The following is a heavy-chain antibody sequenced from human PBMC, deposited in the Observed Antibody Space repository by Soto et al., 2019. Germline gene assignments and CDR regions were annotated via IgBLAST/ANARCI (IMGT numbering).Heavy chain of an antibody. V-gene: IGHV4-59*01. CDR3: ARVAGSSSWYGSSYNWFDP. CDR2: IYYSGST. D-gene: IGHD6-13*01. CDR1: GGSISSYY. Sequence: SETLSLTCTVSGGSISSYYWSWIRQPPGKGLEWIGYIYYSGSTNYNPSLKSRVTISVDTSKNQFSPKLSSVTAADTAVYYCARVAGSSSWYGSSYNWFDPWGQGTLVTAPQ. J-gene: IGHJ5*02.